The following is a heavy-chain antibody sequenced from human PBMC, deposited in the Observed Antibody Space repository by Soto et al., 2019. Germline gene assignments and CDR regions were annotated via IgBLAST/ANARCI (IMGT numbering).Heavy chain of an antibody. Sequence: GGSLRLSCAASGFTFSNYAMSWVRQAPGKGLEWVSGISASGRDTYYTDSVKDRFTISRDNSKNTVYLQVNSLRADDTAIYYCAKGKSSGWYYFDYWGQGTPVTVSS. D-gene: IGHD6-19*01. CDR3: AKGKSSGWYYFDY. CDR1: GFTFSNYA. J-gene: IGHJ4*02. V-gene: IGHV3-23*01. CDR2: ISASGRDT.